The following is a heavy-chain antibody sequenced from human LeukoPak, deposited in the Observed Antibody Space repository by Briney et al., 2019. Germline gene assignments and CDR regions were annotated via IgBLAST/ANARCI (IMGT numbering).Heavy chain of an antibody. CDR2: ISSSGGRT. J-gene: IGHJ4*02. Sequence: GSLRLPCAASGFTFNNYAMGWVRQAPGKGLEWVSAISSSGGRTYYADSVKGRFTISRDNSKNTLYLQMNSVRAEDSAVYYCAKDYASSDYYYYFDYWGQGTLVTVSS. D-gene: IGHD3-22*01. CDR1: GFTFNNYA. V-gene: IGHV3-23*01. CDR3: AKDYASSDYYYYFDY.